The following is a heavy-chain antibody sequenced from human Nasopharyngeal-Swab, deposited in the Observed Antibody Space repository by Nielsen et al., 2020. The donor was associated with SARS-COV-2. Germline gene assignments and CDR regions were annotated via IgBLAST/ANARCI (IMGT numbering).Heavy chain of an antibody. V-gene: IGHV2-26*01. CDR1: GFSLSNARMG. J-gene: IGHJ6*02. D-gene: IGHD3-3*01. Sequence: SGPTLVKPTETLTLTCTVSGFSLSNARMGVSWIRQPPGKALEWLAHIFSNDEKSYSTSLKSRLTISKDTSKSQVVLTITNMDPVDTATYYCARIRSGYYDFWSGYHSLGGMDVWGQGTTVTVSS. CDR2: IFSNDEK. CDR3: ARIRSGYYDFWSGYHSLGGMDV.